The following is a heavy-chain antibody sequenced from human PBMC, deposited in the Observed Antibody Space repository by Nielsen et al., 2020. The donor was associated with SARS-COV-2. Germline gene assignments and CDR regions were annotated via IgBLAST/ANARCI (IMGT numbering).Heavy chain of an antibody. CDR3: ARDWSRAADV. J-gene: IGHJ3*01. D-gene: IGHD2-15*01. Sequence: GESLKISCAASGFTFSDYAMSWVRQVPGKGLEWVADINPDGSEKFYVDSVKGRFTISRDNAKNSMSLQMNSLRVEDTAVYYCARDWSRAADVWGQGTMVTVSS. CDR2: INPDGSEK. V-gene: IGHV3-7*01. CDR1: GFTFSDYA.